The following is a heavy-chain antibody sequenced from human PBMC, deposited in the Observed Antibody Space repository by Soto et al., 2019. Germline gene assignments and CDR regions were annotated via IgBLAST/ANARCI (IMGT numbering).Heavy chain of an antibody. V-gene: IGHV4-38-2*01. J-gene: IGHJ5*02. CDR1: GYSISSGYY. D-gene: IGHD5-18*01. CDR2: IYHSGST. Sequence: SETLSLTCAVSGYSISSGYYWGWIRQPPGKGLEWIGSIYHSGSTYYNPSLKSRVTISVDTSKNQFSLKLSSVTAADTAVYYCARVIQLLRSGWFDPWGQGTLVTVS. CDR3: ARVIQLLRSGWFDP.